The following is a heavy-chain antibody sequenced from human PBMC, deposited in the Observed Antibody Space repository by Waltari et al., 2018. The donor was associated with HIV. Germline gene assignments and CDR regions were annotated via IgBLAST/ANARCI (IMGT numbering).Heavy chain of an antibody. V-gene: IGHV3-13*01. CDR1: GFSFSNYD. J-gene: IGHJ4*02. CDR3: ARGGIESYVEGGRKYYMDK. D-gene: IGHD1-26*01. CDR2: IVTSADI. Sequence: DVQLEESGGALVQRGGSLRLSCAASGFSFSNYDIHWFSQDTGKGRGVFYLIVTSADIDDEGAGKGQSTITRENDKNSVLLQMNSLRLEDTAVYYGARGGIESYVEGGRKYYMDKWGQGALVTGSS.